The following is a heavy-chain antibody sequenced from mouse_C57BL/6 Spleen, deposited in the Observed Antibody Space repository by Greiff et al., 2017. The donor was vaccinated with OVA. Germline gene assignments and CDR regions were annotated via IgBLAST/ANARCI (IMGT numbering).Heavy chain of an antibody. CDR2: INPSTGGT. CDR1: GYSFTGYY. J-gene: IGHJ4*01. CDR3: ARNWRAMDY. D-gene: IGHD4-1*01. Sequence: EVKLMESGPELVKPGASVKISCKASGYSFTGYYMNWVKQSPEKSLEWIGEINPSTGGTTYNKKFKAKATLTVDKSSSTAYMQLKSLTSEDSAVYYCARNWRAMDYWGQGTSVTVSS. V-gene: IGHV1-42*01.